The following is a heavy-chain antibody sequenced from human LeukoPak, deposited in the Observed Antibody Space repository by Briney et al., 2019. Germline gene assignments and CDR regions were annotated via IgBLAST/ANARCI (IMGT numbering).Heavy chain of an antibody. V-gene: IGHV3-66*02. D-gene: IGHD1-1*01. CDR3: ARDPYNWNYIDY. CDR1: GLTVSSNY. J-gene: IGHJ4*02. Sequence: TGGSLRLSCAASGLTVSSNYMTWVRQAPGKGLEWVSVIYSGGSTYYADSVKGRFTISGDNYKNTVYLQMNSLRVEDTAVYYCARDPYNWNYIDYWGQGTLVTVSS. CDR2: IYSGGST.